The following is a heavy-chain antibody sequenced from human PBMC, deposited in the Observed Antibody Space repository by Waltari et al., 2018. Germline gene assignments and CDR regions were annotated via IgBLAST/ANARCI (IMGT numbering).Heavy chain of an antibody. V-gene: IGHV4-30-4*07. D-gene: IGHD2-2*02. CDR2: IYHPGAA. CDR1: GQSVIRGYA. CDR3: AGDAYTDAFHI. Sequence: QVQLQESGPGLVKPSETLSLTCTVFGQSVIRGYAWNWVRQPSGKGIEWLGYIYHPGAAHYNSALESRVSMSIDTAKNQFFLRRTSVTAADTAVYFCAGDAYTDAFHIWGQGTMVTVSS. J-gene: IGHJ3*02.